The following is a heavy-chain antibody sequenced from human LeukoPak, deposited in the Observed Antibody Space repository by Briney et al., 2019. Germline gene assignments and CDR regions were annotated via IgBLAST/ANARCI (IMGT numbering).Heavy chain of an antibody. CDR3: ARVNHEIAARKFDY. Sequence: SETLSLTCTVSGGSISSSSHYWGWIRQPPGKGLEWIGSIYYSGSTYYNPSLKSRVTISVDTSKNQFSLKLSSVTAADTAVYYCARVNHEIAARKFDYWGQGTLVTVSS. J-gene: IGHJ4*02. D-gene: IGHD6-6*01. CDR2: IYYSGST. V-gene: IGHV4-39*07. CDR1: GGSISSSSHY.